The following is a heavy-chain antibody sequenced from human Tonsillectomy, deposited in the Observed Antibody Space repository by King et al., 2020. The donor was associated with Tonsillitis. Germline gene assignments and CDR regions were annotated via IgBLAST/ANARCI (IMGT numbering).Heavy chain of an antibody. CDR1: GGSFTIYY. CDR2: INHSGST. CDR3: AGTPGNYFDP. V-gene: IGHV4-34*01. Sequence: VQLQQWGAGLLKPSETLSLTCAVYGGSFTIYYWSWIRQPPGKGLEWIGEINHSGSTNYNPSLKSRVTISIDTSKSQFSLKLRSVTAADSAVYYCAGTPGNYFDPWGQGTLVTASP. D-gene: IGHD4-11*01. J-gene: IGHJ5*02.